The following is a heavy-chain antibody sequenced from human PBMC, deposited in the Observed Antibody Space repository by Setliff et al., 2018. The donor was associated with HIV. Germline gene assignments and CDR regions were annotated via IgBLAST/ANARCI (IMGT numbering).Heavy chain of an antibody. CDR3: ARAKRYYGMDV. J-gene: IGHJ6*02. CDR2: VIPLFGTE. CDR1: GGTFSSYG. Sequence: SVKVSCKSSGGTFSSYGVTWVRQAPGQGLEWMGGVIPLFGTEKVAQKFQGRVTITADESTNTAYMELSSLRSEDTAVYYCARAKRYYGMDVWGQGTTVTVSS. V-gene: IGHV1-69*13.